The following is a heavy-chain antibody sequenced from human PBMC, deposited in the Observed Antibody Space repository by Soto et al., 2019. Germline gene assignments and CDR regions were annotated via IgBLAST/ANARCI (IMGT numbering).Heavy chain of an antibody. CDR3: ARVVYDSSGYFDY. CDR2: ISAYNGNT. V-gene: IGHV1-18*01. Sequence: XSVKVSFNASGYTFTSYGISLVRHSPGQGLEWMGWISAYNGNTNYAQKLQGRVTMTTDTSTSTAYMELRSLRSDDTAVYYCARVVYDSSGYFDYWGQGTLVTVSS. J-gene: IGHJ4*02. D-gene: IGHD3-22*01. CDR1: GYTFTSYG.